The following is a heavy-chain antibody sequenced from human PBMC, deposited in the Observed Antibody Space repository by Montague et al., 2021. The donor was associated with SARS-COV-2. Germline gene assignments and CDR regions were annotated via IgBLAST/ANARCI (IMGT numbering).Heavy chain of an antibody. Sequence: SETLSLTCAVYGGSFSGYYWSWIRQPPEKGLEWIGEINQSGRTNNNPSLKSRVIISVDTSKNQFSLKLSSVTAADTAVYYCARRVSPVWGVTVSAELDYWGQGILVIVSS. D-gene: IGHD3-10*01. CDR2: INQSGRT. V-gene: IGHV4-34*01. CDR3: ARRVSPVWGVTVSAELDY. J-gene: IGHJ4*02. CDR1: GGSFSGYY.